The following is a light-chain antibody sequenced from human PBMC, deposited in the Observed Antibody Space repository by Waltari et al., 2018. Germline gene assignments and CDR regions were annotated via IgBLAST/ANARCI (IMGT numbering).Light chain of an antibody. J-gene: IGKJ1*01. Sequence: DIQMTQSPSTLSASVGDMVTVTCRASQNINKWLAWYQQKPGKAPNLLIYDASTLQSGVPSRFSGSGFGTEFTLAISSLQPEDFATYFCQHYNTYPPTFGQGTRVELK. CDR2: DAS. V-gene: IGKV1-5*01. CDR3: QHYNTYPPT. CDR1: QNINKW.